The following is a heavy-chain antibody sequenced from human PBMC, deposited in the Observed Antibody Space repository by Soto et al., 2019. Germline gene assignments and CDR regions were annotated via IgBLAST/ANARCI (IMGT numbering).Heavy chain of an antibody. D-gene: IGHD4-4*01. J-gene: IGHJ6*03. Sequence: ASVKVSCKASGYTFTSYYIHWVRQAPGQGLEWMGIINPSGGSTGYAQKFQGRVTMTRNTSTSTVYMELSSLRSEDTAVYYCARVTTSFYYYYYMDVWGKGTTVTVSS. V-gene: IGHV1-46*01. CDR2: INPSGGST. CDR3: ARVTTSFYYYYYMDV. CDR1: GYTFTSYY.